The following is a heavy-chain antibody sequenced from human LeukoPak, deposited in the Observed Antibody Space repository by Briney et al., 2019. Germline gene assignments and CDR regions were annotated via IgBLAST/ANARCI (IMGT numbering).Heavy chain of an antibody. V-gene: IGHV1-8*01. Sequence: VASVKVSCKASGYTFTSYDINWVRPATGQGLEWMGWMNPNSGNTGYAQKFQGRVTMTRNTSISTPYMELSSLRSEDTAVYYCARGWEWFGEFVRGREYYFDYWGQGTLVTVSS. D-gene: IGHD3-10*01. CDR3: ARGWEWFGEFVRGREYYFDY. J-gene: IGHJ4*02. CDR2: MNPNSGNT. CDR1: GYTFTSYD.